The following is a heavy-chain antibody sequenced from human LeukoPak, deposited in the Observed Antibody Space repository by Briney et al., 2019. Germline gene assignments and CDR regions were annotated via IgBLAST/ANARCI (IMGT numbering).Heavy chain of an antibody. CDR3: AKDADSSGYFRVFDY. Sequence: PGGSLRLSCAASGFTFDDYAMHWVRQAPGKGLEWVSLISGDGGSTYYADSVKGRFTISRDNSKNSLYLQMNSLRTGDTALYYCAKDADSSGYFRVFDYWGQGTLVTVSS. D-gene: IGHD3-22*01. V-gene: IGHV3-43*02. J-gene: IGHJ4*02. CDR2: ISGDGGST. CDR1: GFTFDDYA.